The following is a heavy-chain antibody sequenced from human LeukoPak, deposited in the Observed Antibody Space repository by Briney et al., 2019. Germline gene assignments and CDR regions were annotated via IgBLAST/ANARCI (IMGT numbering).Heavy chain of an antibody. Sequence: SETLSLTCTVSGGSISSSSYYWGWIRQPPGKGLEWIGSIYYSGSTYYNPSLKSRVTISVDTSKNQFSLKLTSVTAADTAVYYCAIEGRSGASSGGGDYWGQGTLVTVSS. CDR3: AIEGRSGASSGGGDY. V-gene: IGHV4-39*01. J-gene: IGHJ4*02. CDR2: IYYSGST. CDR1: GGSISSSSYY. D-gene: IGHD6-19*01.